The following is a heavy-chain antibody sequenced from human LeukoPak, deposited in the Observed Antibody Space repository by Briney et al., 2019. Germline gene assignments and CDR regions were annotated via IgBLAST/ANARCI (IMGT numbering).Heavy chain of an antibody. CDR1: GGSFSGYY. CDR3: ARLVILYSSSWTSESRFDY. Sequence: PSETLSLTSAVYGGSFSGYYWSWIRQPPGKGLEWIGEINHSGSTNYNPSLKSRVTISVDTSKNQFSLKLSSVTAADTAVYYCARLVILYSSSWTSESRFDYWGQGTLVTVSS. CDR2: INHSGST. D-gene: IGHD6-13*01. J-gene: IGHJ4*02. V-gene: IGHV4-34*01.